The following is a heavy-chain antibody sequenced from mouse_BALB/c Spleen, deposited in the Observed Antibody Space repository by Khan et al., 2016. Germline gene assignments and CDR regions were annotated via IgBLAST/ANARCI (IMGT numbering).Heavy chain of an antibody. CDR3: ASYGNFGY. D-gene: IGHD2-1*01. CDR1: GYAFTNFL. Sequence: QVQLQQSGAELVRPGTSVKVSCKASGYAFTNFLIQWVKQRPGQGLEWVGVINPGSGGTNYNEKLKDKATLTADKASSTAYMQLSSMTSDDSAVYFCASYGNFGYWGQGTTLTVSS. V-gene: IGHV1-54*01. J-gene: IGHJ2*01. CDR2: INPGSGGT.